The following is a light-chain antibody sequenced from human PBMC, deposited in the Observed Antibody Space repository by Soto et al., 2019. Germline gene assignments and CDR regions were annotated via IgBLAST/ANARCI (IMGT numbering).Light chain of an antibody. CDR1: SSDVGGSNR. J-gene: IGLJ2*01. V-gene: IGLV2-14*01. CDR3: ASYTSSSTSVI. CDR2: EVG. Sequence: QSALTQPASVTGSPGQSITISCTGTSSDVGGSNRVSWYQHYPGTAPKLMIYEVGNRPSGVSDRFSASKSGNTASLTISGLQAEDEADYYCASYTSSSTSVIFGRGTKLTVL.